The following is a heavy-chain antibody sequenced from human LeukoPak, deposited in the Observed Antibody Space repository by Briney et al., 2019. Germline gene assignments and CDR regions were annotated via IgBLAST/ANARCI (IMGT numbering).Heavy chain of an antibody. CDR1: GFTFSSYS. CDR3: ARDPKYYYDSSGYSDY. J-gene: IGHJ4*02. Sequence: GRSLRLSCEASGFTFSSYSMNWVRQAPGKGLEWVSSISSSSSYIYYADSVKGRFTISRDNAKNSLYLQMNSLRAEDTAVYYCARDPKYYYDSSGYSDYWGQGTLVTVSS. CDR2: ISSSSSYI. V-gene: IGHV3-21*01. D-gene: IGHD3-22*01.